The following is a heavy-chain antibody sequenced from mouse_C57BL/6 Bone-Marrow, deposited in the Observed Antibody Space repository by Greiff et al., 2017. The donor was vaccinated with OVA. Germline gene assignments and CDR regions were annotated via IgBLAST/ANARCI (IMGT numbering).Heavy chain of an antibody. Sequence: QVQLKQPGAELVMPGASVKLSCKASGYTFTSYWMHWVKQRPGQGLEWIGEIDPSDSYTNYNQKFKGKSTLTVDKSSSTAYMQLSSLTSEDSAVYYCARLGWVHYFDYWGQGTTLTVAS. CDR2: IDPSDSYT. CDR1: GYTFTSYW. J-gene: IGHJ2*01. D-gene: IGHD1-1*02. CDR3: ARLGWVHYFDY. V-gene: IGHV1-69*01.